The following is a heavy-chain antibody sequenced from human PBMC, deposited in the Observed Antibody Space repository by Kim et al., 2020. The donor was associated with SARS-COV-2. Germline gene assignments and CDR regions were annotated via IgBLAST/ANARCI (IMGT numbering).Heavy chain of an antibody. Sequence: SETLSLTCTVSGGSISSYYWSWIRQPPGKGLEWIGYIYYSGSTNYNPSLKSRVTISVDTSKNQFSLKLSSVTAADTAVYYCARLITMVREPDGFDPWGQGTLVTVSS. CDR3: ARLITMVREPDGFDP. J-gene: IGHJ5*02. CDR2: IYYSGST. CDR1: GGSISSYY. D-gene: IGHD3-10*01. V-gene: IGHV4-59*01.